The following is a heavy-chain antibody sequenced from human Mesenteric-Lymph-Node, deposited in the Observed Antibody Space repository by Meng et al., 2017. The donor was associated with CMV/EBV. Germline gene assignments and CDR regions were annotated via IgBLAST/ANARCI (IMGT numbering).Heavy chain of an antibody. CDR3: ARQPTGGGGAFDI. CDR2: ISSSGNTI. Sequence: SLKISCAASGFIFSSYEMNWVRQAAGKGLEWVSYISSSGNTIYYADSVKGRFTISRDNGKNSLYLQMSSLRAEDTAVYFCARQPTGGGGAFDIWGQGTMVTVSS. J-gene: IGHJ3*02. D-gene: IGHD1-26*01. V-gene: IGHV3-48*03. CDR1: GFIFSSYE.